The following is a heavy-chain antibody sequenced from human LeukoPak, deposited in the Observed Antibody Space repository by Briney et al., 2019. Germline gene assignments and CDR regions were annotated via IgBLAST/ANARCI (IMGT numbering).Heavy chain of an antibody. V-gene: IGHV1-69*04. D-gene: IGHD2-21*01. CDR1: GGTFSSYA. CDR3: ARVDSHTDP. CDR2: IIPIFGIA. J-gene: IGHJ5*02. Sequence: SVKDSCKASGGTFSSYAISWVRQAPGQGLEWMGRIIPIFGIANYAQKFQGRVTITTDKSTSTSYIELSSLRSEDTAVYYCARVDSHTDPWGQGTLVTVSS.